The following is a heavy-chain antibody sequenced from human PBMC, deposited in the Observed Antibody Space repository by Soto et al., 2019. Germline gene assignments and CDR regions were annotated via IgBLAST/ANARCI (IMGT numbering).Heavy chain of an antibody. CDR3: ARDYTANQGVYYYYGMDV. J-gene: IGHJ6*02. CDR1: GYTLTGYY. Sequence: GASVKVSCKASGYTLTGYYMHWVRQAPGQGLEWMGWINPNSGGTNYAQKFQGRVTMTRDTSISTAYMELSRLRSDDTAVYYCARDYTANQGVYYYYGMDVWGQGTTVTVSS. CDR2: INPNSGGT. V-gene: IGHV1-2*02. D-gene: IGHD5-18*01.